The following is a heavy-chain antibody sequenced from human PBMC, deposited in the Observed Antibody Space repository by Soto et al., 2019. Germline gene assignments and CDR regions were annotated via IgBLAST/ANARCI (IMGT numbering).Heavy chain of an antibody. Sequence: GGSLRLSCAASGFTFSDYYMSWIRQAPGKGLEWVSYITSSGSSIYYADSVKGRFTISRDNAKNSLYLQMNSLRAEDTAAYYCARDKGQLVPADGYWGQGTLVTVSS. CDR2: ITSSGSSI. CDR3: ARDKGQLVPADGY. V-gene: IGHV3-11*01. D-gene: IGHD6-6*01. CDR1: GFTFSDYY. J-gene: IGHJ4*02.